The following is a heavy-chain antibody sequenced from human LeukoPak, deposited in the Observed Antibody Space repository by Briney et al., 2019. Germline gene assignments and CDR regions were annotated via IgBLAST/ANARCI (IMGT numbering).Heavy chain of an antibody. CDR2: INPNSGGT. D-gene: IGHD3-9*01. CDR3: ARVRRYFDWLYDY. J-gene: IGHJ4*02. CDR1: GYTFTGYY. Sequence: GASVKVSCKASGYTFTGYYMHWVRQAPGQGLEWMGWINPNSGGTNYAQKFQGRVTMTRDTSISTAYMELSRLRSDDTAVYYCARVRRYFDWLYDYWGQGTLVTVSS. V-gene: IGHV1-2*02.